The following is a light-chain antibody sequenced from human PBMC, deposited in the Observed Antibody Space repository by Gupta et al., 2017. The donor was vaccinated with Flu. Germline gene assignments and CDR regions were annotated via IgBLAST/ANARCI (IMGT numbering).Light chain of an antibody. Sequence: SYALTQPPSVSVSPGQTARITRTGDALPKKFAYWYRQKSGQAPVLVIFEDTKRPSGIPERFSGTSSGTMATRTISGAQVEDEADYYCYSTDSTGDHGVFGGGTKLTVL. CDR1: ALPKKF. V-gene: IGLV3-10*01. J-gene: IGLJ3*02. CDR3: YSTDSTGDHGV. CDR2: EDT.